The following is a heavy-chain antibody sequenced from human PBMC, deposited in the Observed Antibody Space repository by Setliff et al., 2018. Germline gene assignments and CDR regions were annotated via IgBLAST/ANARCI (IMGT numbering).Heavy chain of an antibody. D-gene: IGHD6-13*01. CDR2: IYNSGST. Sequence: SETLSLTCNVSADSISSSYDYWAWIRQPPGKGLEWIGSIYNSGSTYYNPSLKSRVTISVDKSKNQFSLKLSSVTAADTAVYYCARFAGSSWVDYWGQGTLVTVSS. CDR1: ADSISSSYDY. CDR3: ARFAGSSWVDY. J-gene: IGHJ4*02. V-gene: IGHV4-39*07.